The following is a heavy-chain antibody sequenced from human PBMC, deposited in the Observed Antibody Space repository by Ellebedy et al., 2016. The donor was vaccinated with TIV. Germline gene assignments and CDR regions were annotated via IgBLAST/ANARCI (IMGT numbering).Heavy chain of an antibody. CDR3: ATETFNDVDLTKWGVLDN. CDR2: IQTGGDT. V-gene: IGHV3-66*01. J-gene: IGHJ3*02. CDR1: GLGVSYTY. Sequence: GGSLRLSCAVSGLGVSYTYMSWVRQAQGKGLEWVSVIQTGGDTYYADSVKGRFTLSKDNSKNTLYLQINGVRGDDTAVYYCATETFNDVDLTKWGVLDNWGQGTVVTVSS. D-gene: IGHD2/OR15-2a*01.